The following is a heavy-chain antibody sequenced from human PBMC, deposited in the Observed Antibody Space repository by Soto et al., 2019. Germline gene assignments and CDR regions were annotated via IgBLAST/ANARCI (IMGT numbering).Heavy chain of an antibody. CDR2: VSGSGETT. J-gene: IGHJ5*02. D-gene: IGHD6-19*01. V-gene: IGHV3-23*01. Sequence: EVQLLDSGGGLVQPGGSLRLSCAASGFTFSSSAMSWVRQAPGKGLEWVSAVSGSGETTYYAASVRGRFTISRDNSKNPLYLQMNSLRAEDTAIYFCARCTVDTIVTSGWCHYLDPWGQGTLVTVSS. CDR1: GFTFSSSA. CDR3: ARCTVDTIVTSGWCHYLDP.